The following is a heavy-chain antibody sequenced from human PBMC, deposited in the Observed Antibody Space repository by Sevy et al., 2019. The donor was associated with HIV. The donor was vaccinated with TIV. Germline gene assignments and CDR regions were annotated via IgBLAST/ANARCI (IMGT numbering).Heavy chain of an antibody. Sequence: GGSLRLSCAASGFRFSDYAMHWVRQAPGKGLKWVSGISWNSVSLDYADSVKGRFTISRDNAKISLYLQMNRLRSEDTALYYCAKDNRPATMSNSSYYYYYGMDVWGQGTTVTVSS. CDR3: AKDNRPATMSNSSYYYYYGMDV. V-gene: IGHV3-9*01. J-gene: IGHJ6*02. CDR2: ISWNSVSL. D-gene: IGHD6-6*01. CDR1: GFRFSDYA.